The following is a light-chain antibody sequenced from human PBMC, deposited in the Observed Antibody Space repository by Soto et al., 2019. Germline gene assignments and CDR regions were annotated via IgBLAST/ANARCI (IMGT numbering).Light chain of an antibody. J-gene: IGLJ3*02. V-gene: IGLV4-69*01. CDR2: VNSDGSN. CDR3: QTWASGIRV. Sequence: QLVLTQSPSASASLGASVKLTCTLTTGHSSYVIAWHQQQPEKGPRYLMKVNSDGSNNKGDGIPDRFSGSSSGAERHLTISNLQYEDEADYYCQTWASGIRVFGGGTTLTVL. CDR1: TGHSSYV.